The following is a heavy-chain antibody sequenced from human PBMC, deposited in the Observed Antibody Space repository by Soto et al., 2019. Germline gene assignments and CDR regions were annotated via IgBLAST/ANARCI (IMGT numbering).Heavy chain of an antibody. V-gene: IGHV4-39*01. CDR2: IYYSGST. CDR3: GRMYPMVRGGGGSFDY. J-gene: IGHJ4*02. D-gene: IGHD3-10*01. CDR1: GGSISSSSYY. Sequence: QLQLQESGPGLVKPSETLSLTCTVSGGSISSSSYYWGWIRQPPGKGLEWIGSIYYSGSTYYNPSISRRATMSGGTCKNQCSLKLSSVTAADTAVYYCGRMYPMVRGGGGSFDYWGQGTLVTVSS.